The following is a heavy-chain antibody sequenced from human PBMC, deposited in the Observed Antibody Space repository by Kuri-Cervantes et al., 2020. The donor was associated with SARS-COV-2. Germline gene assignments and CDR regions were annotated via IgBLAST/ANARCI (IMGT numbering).Heavy chain of an antibody. CDR3: ARVTGGYCSSTSCSPPNYYYYMDV. V-gene: IGHV3-30-3*01. CDR2: ISYDGGNK. D-gene: IGHD2-2*01. CDR1: GITFSSYA. Sequence: GGSLKISCAASGITFSSYAMHWVRQAPGKGLEWVAVISYDGGNKYYADSVKGRFTISRDNAKNSLYLQMNSLRAEDTAVYYCARVTGGYCSSTSCSPPNYYYYMDVWGKGTTVTVSS. J-gene: IGHJ6*03.